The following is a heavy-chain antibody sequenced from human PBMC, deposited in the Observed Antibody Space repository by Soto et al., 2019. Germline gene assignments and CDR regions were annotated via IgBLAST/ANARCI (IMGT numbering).Heavy chain of an antibody. CDR1: GFTFSSYW. Sequence: GSLRLSCAASGFTFSSYWMSWVRQAPGKGLEWVANIKQDGSEKYYVDSVKGRFTISRDNAKNSLYLQVNSLRAEDTAVYYCARDVDIVATIDWGQGTLVTVSS. CDR2: IKQDGSEK. D-gene: IGHD5-12*01. V-gene: IGHV3-7*03. J-gene: IGHJ4*02. CDR3: ARDVDIVATID.